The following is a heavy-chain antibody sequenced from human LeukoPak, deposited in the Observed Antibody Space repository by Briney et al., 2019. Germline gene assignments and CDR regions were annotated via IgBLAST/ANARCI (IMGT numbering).Heavy chain of an antibody. CDR3: AKDSGIVVVTLYYFDY. Sequence: GGSLRLSCAASGFTFSSYAMSWVRQAPGKGLEWVSAISGSGGSTYYADSVKGRFTISRDNSKNTLYLQMNSLRAEDTAVYYCAKDSGIVVVTLYYFDYWGQGTLVTVSS. CDR1: GFTFSSYA. J-gene: IGHJ4*02. CDR2: ISGSGGST. V-gene: IGHV3-23*01. D-gene: IGHD3-22*01.